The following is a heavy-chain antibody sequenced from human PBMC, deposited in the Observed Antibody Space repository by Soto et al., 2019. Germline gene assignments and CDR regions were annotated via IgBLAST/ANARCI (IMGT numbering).Heavy chain of an antibody. D-gene: IGHD6-13*01. V-gene: IGHV3-53*01. CDR3: ARDRIEAAGTPRFNYYYGMDV. Sequence: GGSLRLSCAASGFTVSSTYMTWVRQAPGKGLEWVSVIYGGLTTSYADSVKGRFTISRDNSKNTLFLQMNSLRAEDTAVYYCARDRIEAAGTPRFNYYYGMDVWGQGTTVTVSS. CDR1: GFTVSSTY. J-gene: IGHJ6*02. CDR2: IYGGLTT.